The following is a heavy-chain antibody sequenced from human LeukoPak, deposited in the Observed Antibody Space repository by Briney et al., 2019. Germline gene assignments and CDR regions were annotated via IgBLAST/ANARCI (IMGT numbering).Heavy chain of an antibody. V-gene: IGHV3-23*01. Sequence: PGGSLRLSCAASGFTFSSYAVSWVRQAPGKGLEWVSAISRSGGSTYYADSVKGRFTISRDNSKNTLYLQMNSLRAEDTAVYYCAKDGTVLWFGEAGDYWGQGTLVTVSS. CDR3: AKDGTVLWFGEAGDY. CDR2: ISRSGGST. CDR1: GFTFSSYA. D-gene: IGHD3-10*01. J-gene: IGHJ4*02.